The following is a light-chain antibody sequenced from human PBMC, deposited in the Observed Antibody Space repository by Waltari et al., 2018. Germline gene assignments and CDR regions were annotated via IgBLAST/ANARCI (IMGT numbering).Light chain of an antibody. J-gene: IGLJ3*02. CDR3: NSYAGSSSWV. Sequence: QSALTQPASVSGSPGQSITISCTGTSSDVGFYNYVSRYQQHPGKAPKLIIYDVSERPSGVSDRFSGSKSGNTASLTISGLQAEDEADYYCNSYAGSSSWVFGGGTKLTVL. V-gene: IGLV2-14*01. CDR1: SSDVGFYNY. CDR2: DVS.